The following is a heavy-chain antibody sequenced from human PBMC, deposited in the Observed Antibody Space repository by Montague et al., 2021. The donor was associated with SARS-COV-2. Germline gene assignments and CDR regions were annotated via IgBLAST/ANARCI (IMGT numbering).Heavy chain of an antibody. CDR2: IYYSGST. CDR3: AGILKYSYGIYYYGMDV. D-gene: IGHD5-18*01. Sequence: SETLSLTCTVSGGSISSYYWSWIRQPPGKGLEWIGYIYYSGSTNYNPSLKSRVTISVDTSKNQFSPKLSSVTAADTAVYYCAGILKYSYGIYYYGMDVWGQGTTVTVSS. J-gene: IGHJ6*02. CDR1: GGSISSYY. V-gene: IGHV4-59*01.